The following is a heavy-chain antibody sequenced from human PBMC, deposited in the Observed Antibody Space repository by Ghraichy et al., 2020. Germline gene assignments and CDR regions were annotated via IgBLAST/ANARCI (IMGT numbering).Heavy chain of an antibody. CDR3: ARSYCSSTSCYTGDYYYYGMDV. CDR2: IGTAGDT. CDR1: GFTFSSYD. V-gene: IGHV3-13*01. D-gene: IGHD2-2*02. J-gene: IGHJ6*02. Sequence: LSLTCAASGFTFSSYDMHWVRQATGKGLEWVSAIGTAGDTYYPGSVKGRFTISRENAKNSLYLQMNSLRAGDTAVYYCARSYCSSTSCYTGDYYYYGMDVWGQGTTVTVSS.